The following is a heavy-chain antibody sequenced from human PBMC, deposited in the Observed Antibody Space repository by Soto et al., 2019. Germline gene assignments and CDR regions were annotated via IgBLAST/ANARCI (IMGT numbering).Heavy chain of an antibody. CDR2: MYYGGRT. CDR1: VGSISSYY. CDR3: ARGTPSPLIVRSSRGPWFDP. J-gene: IGHJ5*02. V-gene: IGHV4-59*08. D-gene: IGHD2-15*01. Sequence: SETVSLTCTVSVGSISSYYWSWIRQPPGKGLEWIGYMYYGGRTNYNPSLKSRVTISVDTSKMQVSLKLSSVTAADTAVYFCARGTPSPLIVRSSRGPWFDPWGQGTLVTVSS.